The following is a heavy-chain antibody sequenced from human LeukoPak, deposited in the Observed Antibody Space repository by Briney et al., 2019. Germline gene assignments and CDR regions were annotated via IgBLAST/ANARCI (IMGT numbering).Heavy chain of an antibody. CDR1: GLTVSSND. D-gene: IGHD1-14*01. Sequence: GGSLRLSCAASGLTVSSNDMSWVRQAPGKGLEWVSVIYSGGSTFYADSVKGRFTISRDNSKNTLYLKMYSLRAEDTAMYYCTKSGPPDPYWGQGTMVTVSS. CDR3: TKSGPPDPY. J-gene: IGHJ3*01. V-gene: IGHV3-53*01. CDR2: IYSGGST.